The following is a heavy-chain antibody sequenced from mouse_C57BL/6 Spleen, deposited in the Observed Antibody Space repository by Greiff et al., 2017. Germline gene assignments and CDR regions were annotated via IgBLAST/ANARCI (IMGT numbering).Heavy chain of an antibody. D-gene: IGHD1-1*01. J-gene: IGHJ1*03. Sequence: QVQLQQSGPELVKPGASVKISCKASGYAFSSSWMNWVKQRPGKGLEWIGRIYPGDGDTNYNGKFKGKATLTADKSSSTAYMQLSSLTSEDSAVYFCARDSYYYGSSLRWYFDVWGTGTTVTVSS. V-gene: IGHV1-82*01. CDR3: ARDSYYYGSSLRWYFDV. CDR2: IYPGDGDT. CDR1: GYAFSSSW.